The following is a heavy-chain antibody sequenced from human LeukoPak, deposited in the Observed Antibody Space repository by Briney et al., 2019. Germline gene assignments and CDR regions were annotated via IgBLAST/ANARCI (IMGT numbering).Heavy chain of an antibody. Sequence: GGSLRLSCAASGFTFSSYGMHWVRQAPGKGLEWVAFIRYDGSNKYYADSVKGRFTISRDNSKNTLYLQMNSLRAEDTAVYYCANRGGSSSYFDYWGQGTLVTVSS. CDR2: IRYDGSNK. J-gene: IGHJ4*02. CDR3: ANRGGSSSYFDY. CDR1: GFTFSSYG. D-gene: IGHD3-16*01. V-gene: IGHV3-30*02.